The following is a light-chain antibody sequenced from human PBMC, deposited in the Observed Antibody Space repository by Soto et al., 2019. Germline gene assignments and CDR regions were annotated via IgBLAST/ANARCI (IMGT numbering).Light chain of an antibody. V-gene: IGKV1-39*01. CDR1: QSISSY. Sequence: DIQMTQSPSSLSASVGDRVTITCRASQSISSYLNWYQQKPGKAPKLLIYAASSLQSGVPSRFSGSGSGTDFTLTISSLQPEEFATYYCQQLERYPSTVCGGTKVDIK. J-gene: IGKJ4*01. CDR3: QQLERYPST. CDR2: AAS.